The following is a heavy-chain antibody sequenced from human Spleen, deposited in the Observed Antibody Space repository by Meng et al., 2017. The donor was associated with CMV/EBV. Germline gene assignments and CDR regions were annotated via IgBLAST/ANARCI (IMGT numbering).Heavy chain of an antibody. J-gene: IGHJ4*02. CDR2: ISGYNGNT. CDR3: AREGDTQRGYYTPFDF. D-gene: IGHD1-26*01. CDR1: GYTFTRFG. V-gene: IGHV1-18*01. Sequence: GYTFTRFGVRWVRQAPGQGLEWMGMISGYNGNTVYAQKVQGRLTLTTDTSTRTAYMELRSLRSDDTAVYYCAREGDTQRGYYTPFDFWGPGTLVTVSS.